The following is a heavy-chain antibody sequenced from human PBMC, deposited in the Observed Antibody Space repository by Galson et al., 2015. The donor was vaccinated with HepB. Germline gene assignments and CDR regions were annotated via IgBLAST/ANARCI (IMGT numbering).Heavy chain of an antibody. CDR2: IYYSGNT. J-gene: IGHJ3*02. CDR3: ARAYYGDNDAFDI. D-gene: IGHD4-17*01. Sequence: SETLSLTCTVSGDSITDYYWTWIRQHPGKGLDWIGTIYYSGNTYYNPPLKGRVTISVDMSKNQFSLRLSSVTAADTAVYYCARAYYGDNDAFDIWGQGTMVTGSS. CDR1: GDSITDYY. V-gene: IGHV4-59*01.